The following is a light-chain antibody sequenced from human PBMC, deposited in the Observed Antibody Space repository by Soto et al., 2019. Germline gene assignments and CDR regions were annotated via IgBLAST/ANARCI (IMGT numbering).Light chain of an antibody. CDR1: SSDVGGYNY. CDR2: EVS. V-gene: IGLV2-8*01. Sequence: QSALTQPPSASGSPGQSVTISCTGTSSDVGGYNYVSWYQQHPGKAPKLMIYEVSKRPSGVPDRCSGSKSSNTASLTVSGLKGEDEADYYCSSYAGSNNLLFGGGTKLTVL. CDR3: SSYAGSNNLL. J-gene: IGLJ2*01.